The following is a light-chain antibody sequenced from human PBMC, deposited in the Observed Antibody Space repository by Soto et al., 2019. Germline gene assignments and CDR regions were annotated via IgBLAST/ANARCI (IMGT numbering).Light chain of an antibody. J-gene: IGKJ1*01. CDR3: QQDYNSPWT. V-gene: IGKV1-39*01. Sequence: DIQMTQSPSSLSASVGDRVTITCRASQRISSYLNWYQQKPGQAPKLLIYVASSLQSGVPSRFSGSGSGTDFTLTISSLQPEDFATYYCQQDYNSPWTFGQGTKVDI. CDR1: QRISSY. CDR2: VAS.